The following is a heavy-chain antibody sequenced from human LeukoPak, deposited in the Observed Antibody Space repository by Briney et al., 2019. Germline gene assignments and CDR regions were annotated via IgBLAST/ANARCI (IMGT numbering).Heavy chain of an antibody. CDR2: INHSGSI. Sequence: SETLSLTCAVYGGSFSGYYWSWIRQSPGKGLEWIGEINHSGSINYNPSLKSRVTISVDTSKNQFSLKLSSVTAADTAVYYCARVDSSNWYEYRGYFDYWGQGTLVTVSS. CDR3: ARVDSSNWYEYRGYFDY. V-gene: IGHV4-34*01. J-gene: IGHJ4*02. CDR1: GGSFSGYY. D-gene: IGHD6-13*01.